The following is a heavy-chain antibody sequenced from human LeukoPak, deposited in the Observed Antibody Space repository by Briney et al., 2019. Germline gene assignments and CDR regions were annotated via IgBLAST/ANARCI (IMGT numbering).Heavy chain of an antibody. Sequence: PSETLSLTCTVSGGSISNYYWSWIRQPPEKGLEWIGYIYYSGSTNYNPSLKSRATISGDTSKNQFSLKLNSVTAADTAVYYCARGSRELYYFDYWGQGTLVTVSS. CDR1: GGSISNYY. CDR2: IYYSGST. J-gene: IGHJ4*02. V-gene: IGHV4-59*01. CDR3: ARGSRELYYFDY. D-gene: IGHD1-7*01.